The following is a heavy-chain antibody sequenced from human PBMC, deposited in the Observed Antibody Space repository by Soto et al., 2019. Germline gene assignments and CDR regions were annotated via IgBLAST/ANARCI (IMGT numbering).Heavy chain of an antibody. J-gene: IGHJ6*02. CDR1: GFTFSDYY. V-gene: IGHV3-11*01. Sequence: QVQLVESGGGLVKPGGSLRLSCAASGFTFSDYYMSWIRQAPGKGLEWVSYISSSGSTIYYADSVKGRFTISRDNAXNXLXXQMNSLRAEDTAVYYCAREWATVTPPHNYYYGMDVWGQGTTVTVSS. CDR2: ISSSGSTI. CDR3: AREWATVTPPHNYYYGMDV. D-gene: IGHD4-4*01.